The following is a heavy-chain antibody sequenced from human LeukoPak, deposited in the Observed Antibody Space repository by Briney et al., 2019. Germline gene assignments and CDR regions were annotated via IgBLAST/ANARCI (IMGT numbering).Heavy chain of an antibody. Sequence: PRASVKVSCKASGYMLIGYFIHWVRQAPGQGLEWMGWINPNSGGTRYAQKFQGRVTMTRDTSINTAYMELYSLTSDDTAVYYCAREESEHPNWFDPWGQGALVIVSS. CDR1: GYMLIGYF. D-gene: IGHD3-3*01. V-gene: IGHV1-2*02. J-gene: IGHJ5*02. CDR3: AREESEHPNWFDP. CDR2: INPNSGGT.